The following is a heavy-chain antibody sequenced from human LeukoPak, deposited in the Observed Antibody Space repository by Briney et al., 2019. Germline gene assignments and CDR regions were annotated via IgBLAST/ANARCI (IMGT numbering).Heavy chain of an antibody. CDR1: GGTFSSYA. CDR3: ARSGSYYKLYYYMDV. J-gene: IGHJ6*03. D-gene: IGHD3-10*01. Sequence: SVTVSCKASGGTFSSYAISWVRQAPGQGLEWMGRIIPIFGTANYAQKFQGRVTITADKSTSTAYMELSSLRSEDTAVYYCARSGSYYKLYYYMDVWGKGTTVTASS. V-gene: IGHV1-69*06. CDR2: IIPIFGTA.